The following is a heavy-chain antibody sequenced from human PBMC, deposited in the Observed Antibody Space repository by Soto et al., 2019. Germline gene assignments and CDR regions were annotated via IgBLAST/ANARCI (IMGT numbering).Heavy chain of an antibody. D-gene: IGHD1-26*01. V-gene: IGHV1-18*01. CDR2: ISGYNGQT. J-gene: IGHJ6*02. CDR3: ARDGRKELWVEGLNAMDV. CDR1: GYTFTSYG. Sequence: QIQLVQSGPEVKKPGASVKVSCKASGYTFTSYGISWVRQDPGQGLEWLGWISGYNGQTNYAQKFRGRVTITTDTSTGTDYMERRSLRADDTAKFYCARDGRKELWVEGLNAMDVWGQGTTVTVS.